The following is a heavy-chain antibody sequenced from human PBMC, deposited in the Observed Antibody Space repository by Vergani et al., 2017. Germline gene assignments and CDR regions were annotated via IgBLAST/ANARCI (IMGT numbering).Heavy chain of an antibody. CDR3: ARSGSYSPRDYYYMDV. CDR2: IIPNFGTA. Sequence: QVQLVQSGAEVKKPGSSVKVSCKASGGTFSSYAISWVRQAPGQGLEWMGRIIPNFGTANYAQKFQGRVTITADESTSTAYMELSSLRSEDTAVYYCARSGSYSPRDYYYMDVWGKGTTVTVSS. CDR1: GGTFSSYA. J-gene: IGHJ6*03. D-gene: IGHD1-26*01. V-gene: IGHV1-69*13.